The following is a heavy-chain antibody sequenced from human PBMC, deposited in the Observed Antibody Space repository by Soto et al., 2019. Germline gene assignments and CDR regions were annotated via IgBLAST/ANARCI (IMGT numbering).Heavy chain of an antibody. J-gene: IGHJ2*01. CDR3: ARDLAGDYDYWYFDL. CDR2: IYSGGST. Sequence: EVQLVESGGGLVQPGGSLRLSCAASGFTVSSNYKSWVRQAPGKGLEWVSVIYSGGSTYYADSVKGRFTISRDNSKNTLYLQMNSLIAEDTAVYYCARDLAGDYDYWYFDLWGRGTLVTVSS. CDR1: GFTVSSNY. V-gene: IGHV3-66*01. D-gene: IGHD4-17*01.